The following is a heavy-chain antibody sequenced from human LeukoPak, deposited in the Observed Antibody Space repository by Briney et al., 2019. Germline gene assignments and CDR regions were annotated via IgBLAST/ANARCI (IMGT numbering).Heavy chain of an antibody. Sequence: PGGSLRLSCAASGFNFISHWMTWVRQAPGKGLEGVANIRQDEGEKYYADSVTGRFTISRDNAKNAVYLQMDGLRAEDTAVYYCARDYGHSGYDYLPYSWGQGTLVTVSS. V-gene: IGHV3-7*01. J-gene: IGHJ5*02. CDR2: IRQDEGEK. D-gene: IGHD5-12*01. CDR3: ARDYGHSGYDYLPYS. CDR1: GFNFISHW.